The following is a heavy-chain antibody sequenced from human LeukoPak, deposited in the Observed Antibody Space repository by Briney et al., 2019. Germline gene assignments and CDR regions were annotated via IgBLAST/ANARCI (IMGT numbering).Heavy chain of an antibody. CDR3: AKSSASGGSYGLDY. J-gene: IGHJ4*02. CDR1: GFTFSSYG. CDR2: ISYDGSNK. V-gene: IGHV3-30*18. Sequence: PGRSLRLSCAASGFTFSSYGTHWVRQAPGKGLEWVAVISYDGSNKYYADPVKGRFTISRDNSKNTLYLQMNSLRAEDTAVYYCAKSSASGGSYGLDYWGQGTLVTVSS. D-gene: IGHD2-15*01.